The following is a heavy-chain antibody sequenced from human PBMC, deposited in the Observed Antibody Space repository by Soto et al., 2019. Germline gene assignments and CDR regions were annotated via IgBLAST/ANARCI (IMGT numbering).Heavy chain of an antibody. CDR3: ARDLGCSSTSCYVAYYFDY. V-gene: IGHV1-2*04. CDR2: INPNSGGT. CDR1: GYTFTGYY. Sequence: GASVKVSCKASGYTFTGYYMHWVRQAPGQGLEWMGWINPNSGGTNYAQKFQGWVTMTRDTSISTAYMELSRLRSDDTAVYYCARDLGCSSTSCYVAYYFDYWGQGTLVTVS. J-gene: IGHJ4*02. D-gene: IGHD2-2*01.